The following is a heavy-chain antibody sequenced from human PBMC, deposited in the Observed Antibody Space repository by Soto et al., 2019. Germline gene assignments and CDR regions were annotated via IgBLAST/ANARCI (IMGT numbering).Heavy chain of an antibody. CDR2: INPSGGST. CDR3: ARDGRIRRPDWYFDL. J-gene: IGHJ2*01. Sequence: QVQLVQSGAEVKKPGASVKVSCKASGYTFTSYYMHWVRQAPGQGLEWMGIINPSGGSTSYAQKFQGRVTMTRDTSPSTVYMELSSLRSEDTAVYYCARDGRIRRPDWYFDLWGRGTLVTVSS. V-gene: IGHV1-46*01. D-gene: IGHD2-15*01. CDR1: GYTFTSYY.